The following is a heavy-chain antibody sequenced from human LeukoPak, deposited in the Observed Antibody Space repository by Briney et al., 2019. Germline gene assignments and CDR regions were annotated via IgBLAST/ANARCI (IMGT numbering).Heavy chain of an antibody. CDR2: IYPGDSDT. CDR3: ARTTTVTTEFDY. CDR1: GYSFTSYW. V-gene: IGHV5-51*01. Sequence: GASLQISCKGSGYSFTSYWIGWVRQVPGKGLGWMGIIYPGDSDTRYSPSFQGQVTISADKSISTAYLQWSSLKASDTAMYYCARTTTVTTEFDYWGQGTLVTVSS. D-gene: IGHD4-17*01. J-gene: IGHJ4*02.